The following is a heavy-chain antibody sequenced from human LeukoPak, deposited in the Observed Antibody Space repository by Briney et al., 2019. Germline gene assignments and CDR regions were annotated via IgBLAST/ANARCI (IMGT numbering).Heavy chain of an antibody. CDR1: GFTFSSYA. CDR3: AKDSRRGVAAAGTDFDY. CDR2: ISGSGGST. D-gene: IGHD6-13*01. Sequence: GGSLRLSCAASGFTFSSYAMSWVRQAPGKGLEWVSAISGSGGSTYYADSVKGRFTISRDNSKNTLYLQMNSLRAEDTAVYYCAKDSRRGVAAAGTDFDYWGQGTLVTVSS. V-gene: IGHV3-23*01. J-gene: IGHJ4*02.